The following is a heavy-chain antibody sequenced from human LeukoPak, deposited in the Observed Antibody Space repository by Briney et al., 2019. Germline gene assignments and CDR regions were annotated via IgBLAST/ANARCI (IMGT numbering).Heavy chain of an antibody. J-gene: IGHJ4*02. CDR3: VKKFTSGGCNGDHYDY. Sequence: GGSLRLSCSASGFTFSGYGMHWVRQAPGKGLEWVAFTRNDDNNRQYSDSVKGRFTIFRDNSKNTLYLQMNSLRLEDTAVYYCVKKFTSGGCNGDHYDYWGQGALVTVSS. CDR2: TRNDDNNR. CDR1: GFTFSGYG. D-gene: IGHD2-15*01. V-gene: IGHV3-30*02.